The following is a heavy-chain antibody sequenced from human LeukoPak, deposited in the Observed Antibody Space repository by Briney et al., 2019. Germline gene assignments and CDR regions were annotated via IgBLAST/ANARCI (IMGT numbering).Heavy chain of an antibody. CDR2: ISSXSRYM. CDR3: ARVSTAVSLAIDY. J-gene: IGHJ4*02. V-gene: IGHV3-21*06. CDR1: XXTFXNXX. D-gene: IGHD6-13*01. Sequence: GGSLRLSCAASXXTFXNXXXXXXXXXXGXXXXWXSVISSXSRYMYYADSVKGRFTISRDNAKNSLYLQMNSLRAEDTAVYYCARVSTAVSLAIDYWGQGTLVTVST.